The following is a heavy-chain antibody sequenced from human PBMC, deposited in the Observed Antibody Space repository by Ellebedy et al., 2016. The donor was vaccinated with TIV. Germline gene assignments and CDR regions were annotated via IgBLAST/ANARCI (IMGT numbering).Heavy chain of an antibody. CDR2: ISASSGTI. J-gene: IGHJ6*02. CDR1: GFTFSTDS. CDR3: ARPKYNSNYFYYHALDV. V-gene: IGHV3-48*04. D-gene: IGHD1-20*01. Sequence: GESLKISCAASGFTFSTDSMNWVRQAPGKGLEWISFISASSGTIHYADSVTGRFIISRDNAKSSLFLQMNNLRAEDTAVYYCARPKYNSNYFYYHALDVWGQGTTVTVS.